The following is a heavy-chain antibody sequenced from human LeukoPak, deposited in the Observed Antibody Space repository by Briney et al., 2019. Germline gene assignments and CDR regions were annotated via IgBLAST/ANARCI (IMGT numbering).Heavy chain of an antibody. V-gene: IGHV4-30-4*01. CDR1: GGSISSGDYY. CDR3: ASYGDYAYFDY. Sequence: SQTLSPTCTVSGGSISSGDYYWSWIRQPPGKGLEWIGYIYYSGSTYYNPSLKSRVTISVDTSKNQFSLKLSSVTAADTAVYYCASYGDYAYFDYWGQGTLVTVSS. J-gene: IGHJ4*02. D-gene: IGHD4-17*01. CDR2: IYYSGST.